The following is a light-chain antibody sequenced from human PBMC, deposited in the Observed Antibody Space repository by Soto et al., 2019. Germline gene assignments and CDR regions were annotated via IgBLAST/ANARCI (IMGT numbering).Light chain of an antibody. J-gene: IGLJ1*01. CDR3: CSYATTRTFV. V-gene: IGLV2-23*02. CDR1: SADVGNYNL. CDR2: EVS. Sequence: QSVLTQPASVSGSPGQSVTFSCTGTSADVGNYNLVSWYQKYPDKAPKLIIYEVSRRPSGVSNRFSGSKSGNTASLTISGLQAEDEADYYCCSYATTRTFVFGTGTKVTVL.